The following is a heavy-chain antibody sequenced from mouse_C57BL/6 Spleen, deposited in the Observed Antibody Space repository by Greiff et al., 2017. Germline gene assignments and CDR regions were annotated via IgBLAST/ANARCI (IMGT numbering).Heavy chain of an antibody. CDR3: TRSNYRGGFAY. Sequence: EVKLMESGTVLARPGASVKMSCKTSGYTFTSYWMHWVKQRPGQGLEWIGAIYPGNSDTSYNQKFKGKAKLTAVTSATTAYMELSSLTNEDSAVYYCTRSNYRGGFAYWGQGTLVTVSA. D-gene: IGHD2-14*01. V-gene: IGHV1-5*01. CDR2: IYPGNSDT. J-gene: IGHJ3*01. CDR1: GYTFTSYW.